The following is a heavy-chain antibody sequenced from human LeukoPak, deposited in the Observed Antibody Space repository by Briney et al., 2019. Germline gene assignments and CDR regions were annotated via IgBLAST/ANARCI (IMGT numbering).Heavy chain of an antibody. J-gene: IGHJ6*02. CDR3: AKGSYYDSSGYYLLGYYYYGMDV. V-gene: IGHV3-23*01. CDR2: ISGSGDNT. Sequence: GGSLRLSCAASGFTFSSYAMSWVRQAPGKGLEWVSGISGSGDNTYYADSVKGRFTISRDNSKNTLYVQVNSLGTEDTAAYYCAKGSYYDSSGYYLLGYYYYGMDVWGQGTTVTVSS. CDR1: GFTFSSYA. D-gene: IGHD3-22*01.